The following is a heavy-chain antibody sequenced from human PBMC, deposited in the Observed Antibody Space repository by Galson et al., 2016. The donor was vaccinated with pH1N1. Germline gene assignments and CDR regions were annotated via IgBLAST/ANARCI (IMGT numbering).Heavy chain of an antibody. CDR1: GYSFTNYW. CDR2: IYPADSDT. Sequence: QSGAEVKKPGDSLKIPCKASGYSFTNYWIGWVRQMPGKGLEWMGIIYPADSDTRYSPSFQGQVTISADTPISTAYLQWNSLRASDTAMYYCARSPADPGYSYYYMDVWGKGTTVSVSS. CDR3: ARSPADPGYSYYYMDV. V-gene: IGHV5-51*04. J-gene: IGHJ6*03. D-gene: IGHD2-21*01.